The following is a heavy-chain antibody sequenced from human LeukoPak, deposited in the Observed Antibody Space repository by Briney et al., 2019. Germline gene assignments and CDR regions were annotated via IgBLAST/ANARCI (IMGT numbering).Heavy chain of an antibody. Sequence: ASVTVSCKVSGYTLTELSMHWVRQAPGKGLEWMGGFDPEDGETIYAQKFQGRVTMTEDTSTDTAYMELSSLRSEDTAVYYCATNWGGYGTLYYFDYWGQGTLVTVSS. J-gene: IGHJ4*02. V-gene: IGHV1-24*01. CDR2: FDPEDGET. CDR1: GYTLTELS. CDR3: ATNWGGYGTLYYFDY. D-gene: IGHD5-12*01.